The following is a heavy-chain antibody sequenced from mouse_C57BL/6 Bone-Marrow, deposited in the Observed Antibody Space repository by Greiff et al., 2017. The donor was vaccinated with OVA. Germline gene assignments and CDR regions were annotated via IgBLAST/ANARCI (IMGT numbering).Heavy chain of an antibody. V-gene: IGHV14-4*01. J-gene: IGHJ2*01. CDR2: IDPGNGDT. Sequence: EVQLQQSGAELVRPGASVKLSCTASGFNIKDDYMHWVKQRPEQGLEWIGWIDPGNGDTEYASKFQGKATITADTSSNTAYLQLSSLTSEDTAVYYCTLSELYYFDYWGQGTTLTVSS. CDR3: TLSELYYFDY. D-gene: IGHD4-1*01. CDR1: GFNIKDDY.